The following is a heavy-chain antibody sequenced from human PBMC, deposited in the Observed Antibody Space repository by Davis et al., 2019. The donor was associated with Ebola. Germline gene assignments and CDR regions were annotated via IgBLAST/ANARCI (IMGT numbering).Heavy chain of an antibody. CDR1: GNCFTGYW. CDR2: IYTGDSDT. Sequence: GESLKISCKGSGNCFTGYWIAWVRQMPGKGLEWMGIIYTGDSDTRYSPSFRGQVTISADKSIRTAYLQWGSLKASDTAIYYCASLRRTITGMDDGFDIWGQGTMVTVSS. J-gene: IGHJ3*02. V-gene: IGHV5-51*01. D-gene: IGHD1-20*01. CDR3: ASLRRTITGMDDGFDI.